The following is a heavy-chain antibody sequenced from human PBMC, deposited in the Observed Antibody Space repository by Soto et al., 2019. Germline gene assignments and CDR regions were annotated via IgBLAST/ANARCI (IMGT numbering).Heavy chain of an antibody. J-gene: IGHJ4*02. CDR3: AGDLASAVAGNGVEDY. D-gene: IGHD6-19*01. Sequence: QVQLVQSGAEVKKPGSSVKVSCKASGGTFSSYAISWVRQAPGQGLEWMGGSIPIFGKANYAQKFQGRVPITEGEWTGRAYSGLSSLRSGDTAVHYVAGDLASAVAGNGVEDYWGRGSLVAVCS. CDR1: GGTFSSYA. CDR2: SIPIFGKA. V-gene: IGHV1-69*01.